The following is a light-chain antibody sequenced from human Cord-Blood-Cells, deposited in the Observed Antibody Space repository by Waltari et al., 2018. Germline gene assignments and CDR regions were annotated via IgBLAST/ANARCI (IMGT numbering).Light chain of an antibody. CDR2: GAS. CDR1: QSVSSN. V-gene: IGKV3-15*01. J-gene: IGKJ1*01. Sequence: EIVMTQSPATLSVSPGERATLSCRASQSVSSNLAWYQQQPGQAPRLLIYGASTRATGIPARFSGSGSATEVTLTISSLQSEDFAVYYCQQYNNWPPWTFGQGTKVEIK. CDR3: QQYNNWPPWT.